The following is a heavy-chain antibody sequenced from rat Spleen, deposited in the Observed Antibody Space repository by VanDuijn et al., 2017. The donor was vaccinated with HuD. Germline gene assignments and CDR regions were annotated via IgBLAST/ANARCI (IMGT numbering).Heavy chain of an antibody. CDR2: ISYGDSSGHSSS. CDR1: GFTFSDYG. Sequence: EVQLVESGGGLVQPGRSLKLSCAASGFTFSDYGVAWVRQAPTKGLEWVATISYGDSSGHSSSYYRDSVKGRFTISRDNAKSTLSLQMDSLRSEDTATYYCTTDHTMGIKVMDAWGQGASVTVSS. J-gene: IGHJ4*01. D-gene: IGHD1-9*01. CDR3: TTDHTMGIKVMDA. V-gene: IGHV5-29*01.